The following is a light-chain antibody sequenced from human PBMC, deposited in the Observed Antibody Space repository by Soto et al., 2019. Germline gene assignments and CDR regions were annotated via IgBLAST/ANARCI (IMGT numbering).Light chain of an antibody. CDR2: DAS. CDR3: QQRDNWPWT. V-gene: IGKV3-11*01. Sequence: ETVLTQSPATLSLSPGERATLSCRASQSVRSNLAWYQHKPGQAPRLLIYDASNRATGIPGRFSGSGSGTDFTLTISNLEPEDFAVYYCQQRDNWPWTYGQGAKVEIK. CDR1: QSVRSN. J-gene: IGKJ1*01.